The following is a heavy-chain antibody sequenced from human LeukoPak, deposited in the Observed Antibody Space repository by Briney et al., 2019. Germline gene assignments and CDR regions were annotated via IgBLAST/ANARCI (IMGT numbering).Heavy chain of an antibody. Sequence: PGRSLRLSCAASEFTFSTYAMHWVRQARGKGPEWVAVISRDGLDTYYADSVRGRFTISRDNSMDTLYLQMNSLREKDMGFYFCARAVRAPGTPENGFDLWGQGTMVTVSS. CDR1: EFTFSTYA. D-gene: IGHD6-13*01. J-gene: IGHJ3*01. V-gene: IGHV3-30*04. CDR3: ARAVRAPGTPENGFDL. CDR2: ISRDGLDT.